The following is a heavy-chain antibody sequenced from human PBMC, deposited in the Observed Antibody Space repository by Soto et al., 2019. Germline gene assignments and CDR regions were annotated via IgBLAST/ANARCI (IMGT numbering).Heavy chain of an antibody. V-gene: IGHV5-10-1*01. CDR2: IDPSDSYT. CDR3: ARQYCRSTSCYIGWFDP. D-gene: IGHD2-2*02. J-gene: IGHJ5*02. CDR1: GYSFTNYW. Sequence: GESLKISCKGSGYSFTNYWISWVRQMPGKGLEWMGGIDPSDSYTKHSPSFQGHVTISADKSISTAYLQWSSLKASDTAMYHCARQYCRSTSCYIGWFDPWGQGTLVTVSS.